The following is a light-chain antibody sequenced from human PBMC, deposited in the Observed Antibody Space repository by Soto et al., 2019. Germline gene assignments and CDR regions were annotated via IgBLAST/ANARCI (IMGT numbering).Light chain of an antibody. CDR3: QHRSSWPLT. J-gene: IGKJ4*01. Sequence: EVVMTQSPATLSVSPGERVTLSCRASQSVRSYLAWYQQKPGQAPRLLIYDASNRATGIPARFSGSGSGTDFTLTISSLEPEDFAVYYCQHRSSWPLTFGGGTKVDIK. CDR2: DAS. CDR1: QSVRSY. V-gene: IGKV3-11*01.